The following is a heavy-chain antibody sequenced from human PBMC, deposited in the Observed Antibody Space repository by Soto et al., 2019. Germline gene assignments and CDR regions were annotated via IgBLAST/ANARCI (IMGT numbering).Heavy chain of an antibody. CDR3: AKGTGYSSRAFDI. D-gene: IGHD6-13*01. V-gene: IGHV3-23*01. Sequence: EVQLLESGGGLVQPGGSLRLSCAASGFTFSSYAMSWVRQAPGKALEWVSAISGSGGSTYYADSVKGRFTISRDNSKNTLYLQMNSLRAEDTAVYYCAKGTGYSSRAFDIWGQGTMVTVSS. CDR2: ISGSGGST. J-gene: IGHJ3*02. CDR1: GFTFSSYA.